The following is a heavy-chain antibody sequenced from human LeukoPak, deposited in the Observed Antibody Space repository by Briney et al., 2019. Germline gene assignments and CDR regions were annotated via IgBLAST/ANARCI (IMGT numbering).Heavy chain of an antibody. J-gene: IGHJ1*01. CDR3: ARVSGDDSGHLQL. D-gene: IGHD2-21*02. Sequence: SETLSLTCTVSGFSVGSGYYWGWIRQPPGKGLEWIGSIYHSKSSYYNPSLTSRVTISVDTSKNQFSLKLSSVTAADTAVYYCARVSGDDSGHLQLWGQGTLVTVSS. V-gene: IGHV4-38-2*02. CDR1: GFSVGSGYY. CDR2: IYHSKSS.